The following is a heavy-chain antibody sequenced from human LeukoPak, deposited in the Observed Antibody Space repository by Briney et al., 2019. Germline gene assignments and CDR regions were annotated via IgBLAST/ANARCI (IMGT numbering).Heavy chain of an antibody. CDR3: ARAGTNYYGSGSYYIHNYYGMDV. CDR2: ISSSGSTI. D-gene: IGHD3-10*01. CDR1: GFTFSDYY. J-gene: IGHJ6*02. V-gene: IGHV3-11*01. Sequence: PGGSLRLSCAASGFTFSDYYMSWIRQAPGKGLEWVSYISSSGSTIYYADSVKGRFTISRDNAKNSLYLQMNSLRAEDTAVYYCARAGTNYYGSGSYYIHNYYGMDVWGQGTTVTVSS.